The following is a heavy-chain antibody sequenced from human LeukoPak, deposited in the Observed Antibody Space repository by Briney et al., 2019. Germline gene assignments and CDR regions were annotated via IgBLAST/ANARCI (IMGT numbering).Heavy chain of an antibody. D-gene: IGHD6-19*01. Sequence: GGSLRLSCAASGFTFSNAWMRWVRQAPGKGLEWVGRINSQTDGGTTDYAAPVKGRFTISRDDSKTTLYLQMNSLRAEDTAVYYCARDLVAVALFDYWGQGTLVTVSS. J-gene: IGHJ4*02. CDR1: GFTFSNAW. CDR3: ARDLVAVALFDY. CDR2: INSQTDGGTT. V-gene: IGHV3-15*01.